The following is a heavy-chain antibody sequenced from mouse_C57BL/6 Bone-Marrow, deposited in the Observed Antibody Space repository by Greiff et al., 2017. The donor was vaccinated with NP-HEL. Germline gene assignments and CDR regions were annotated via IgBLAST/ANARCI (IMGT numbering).Heavy chain of an antibody. CDR1: GFNIKDDY. J-gene: IGHJ1*03. V-gene: IGHV14-4*01. Sequence: VQLQQSGAELVRPGASVKLSCTASGFNIKDDYMHWVKQRPEQGLEWIGWIDPENGDTEYASKFQGKATITADTSSNTAYLQLSSLTSEATAVYYCTTLSYCGCDVPYWYFDVWGTGTAVTVSS. D-gene: IGHD2-2*01. CDR3: TTLSYCGCDVPYWYFDV. CDR2: IDPENGDT.